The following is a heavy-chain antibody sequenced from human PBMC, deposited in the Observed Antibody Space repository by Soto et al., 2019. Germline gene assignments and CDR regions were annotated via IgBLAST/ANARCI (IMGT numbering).Heavy chain of an antibody. CDR1: GFTFATSA. CDR3: TRGLLTDYFDY. Sequence: PGGSLRLSCSASGFTFATSAMHWVRQAPGKGLEWVAVISYDGSSQFYAGSVKGRFTVSRDNSKNTLYLQVNNLRNDDTAVYYCTRGLLTDYFDYWGQGALVTVSS. V-gene: IGHV3-30-3*01. J-gene: IGHJ4*02. CDR2: ISYDGSSQ.